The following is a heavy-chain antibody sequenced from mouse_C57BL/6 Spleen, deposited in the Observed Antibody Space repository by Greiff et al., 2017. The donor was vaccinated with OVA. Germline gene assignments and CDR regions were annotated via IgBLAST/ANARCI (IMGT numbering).Heavy chain of an antibody. CDR2: ISYDGSN. V-gene: IGHV3-6*01. CDR1: GYSITSGYY. Sequence: DVQLQESGPGLVKPSQSLSLTCSVTGYSITSGYYWNWIRQFPGNQLEWMGYISYDGSNNYNPSLKNRISITRDTSKNQFFLKLNSVTTEDTATYYCARDRATTVVARGYFDVWGTGTTVTVSS. D-gene: IGHD1-1*01. J-gene: IGHJ1*03. CDR3: ARDRATTVVARGYFDV.